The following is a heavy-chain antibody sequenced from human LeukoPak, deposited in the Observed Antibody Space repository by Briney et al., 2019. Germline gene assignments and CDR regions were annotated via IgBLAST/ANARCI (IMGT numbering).Heavy chain of an antibody. J-gene: IGHJ5*02. CDR2: IYHSGST. CDR3: ARADSYGYPNWFDP. Sequence: SETLSLTCTVSGYSISTGYYWDWIRQPPGKELEWIGSIYHSGSTYYNPSLKSRVTISVDTSKNQFSLKLSSVTAADTAVYYCARADSYGYPNWFDPWGQGTLVTVSS. D-gene: IGHD5-18*01. CDR1: GYSISTGYY. V-gene: IGHV4-38-2*02.